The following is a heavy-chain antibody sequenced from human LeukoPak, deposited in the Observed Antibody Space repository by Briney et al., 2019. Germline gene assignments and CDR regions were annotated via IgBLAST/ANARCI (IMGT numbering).Heavy chain of an antibody. V-gene: IGHV3-21*01. Sequence: GGSLRLSCAASGFTFSTYAMSWVRQAPGKGLEWVSSISSSSSYIYYADSVKGRFTISRDNAKNSLYLQMNSLRAEDTAVYYCARDSSVDYWGQGTLVTVSS. CDR3: ARDSSVDY. CDR2: ISSSSSYI. CDR1: GFTFSTYA. D-gene: IGHD3-10*01. J-gene: IGHJ4*02.